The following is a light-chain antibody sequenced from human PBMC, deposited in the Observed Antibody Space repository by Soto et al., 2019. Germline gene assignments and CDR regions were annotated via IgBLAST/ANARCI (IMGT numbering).Light chain of an antibody. CDR3: SSYAGTTAVVI. J-gene: IGLJ2*01. Sequence: QSALTQPASVSGSPGQSITIHCTGTRSDGGSYDLVSWYQQHPGQAPKLIIYEVTKRPSGVSFRLSGSKSGNTASLTISGLQAEDEAEYYCSSYAGTTAVVIFGGGTKLTVL. V-gene: IGLV2-23*02. CDR2: EVT. CDR1: RSDGGSYDL.